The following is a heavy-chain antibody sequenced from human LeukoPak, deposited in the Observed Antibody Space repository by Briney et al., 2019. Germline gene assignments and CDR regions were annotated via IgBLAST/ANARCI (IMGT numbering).Heavy chain of an antibody. D-gene: IGHD6-13*01. Sequence: PGGSLRLSCAASGFTFSSYGMHWVRQAPGKGLEWVAVIWYDGSNKYYADSVKGRFTISRDNSKNTLYLQMNSLRAEDTAVYYCARVPHPGIAAETSAFDIWGQGTMVTVSS. CDR2: IWYDGSNK. V-gene: IGHV3-33*01. CDR3: ARVPHPGIAAETSAFDI. J-gene: IGHJ3*02. CDR1: GFTFSSYG.